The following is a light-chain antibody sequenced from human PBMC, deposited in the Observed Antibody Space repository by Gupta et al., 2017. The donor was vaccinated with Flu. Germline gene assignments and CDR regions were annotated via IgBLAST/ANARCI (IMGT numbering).Light chain of an antibody. CDR1: QSISSW. Sequence: DIQMTQSPSTLSASVGDRVTITCRASQSISSWLAWYQQKPGKAPKLLIYKASSVESGVPSRFSGSGSGTEFTLTISSRQPDDFATYYCQQDNSYSITFGGGTKVEIK. V-gene: IGKV1-5*03. CDR3: QQDNSYSIT. J-gene: IGKJ4*01. CDR2: KAS.